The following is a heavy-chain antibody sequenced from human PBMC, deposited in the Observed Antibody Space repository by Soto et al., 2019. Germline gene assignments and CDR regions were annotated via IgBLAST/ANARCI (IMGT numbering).Heavy chain of an antibody. CDR1: GGSISSGDYY. D-gene: IGHD3-16*01. V-gene: IGHV4-30-4*01. CDR3: ARDGGRSYYYYGMDL. J-gene: IGHJ6*02. CDR2: IYYSGST. Sequence: SETLSLTCTVSGGSISSGDYYWSWIRQPPGKGLEWIGYIYYSGSTYYNPSLKSRVTISVDTSENQFSLKLSSVTAADTAVYYCARDGGRSYYYYGMDLWGQGTTVTVSS.